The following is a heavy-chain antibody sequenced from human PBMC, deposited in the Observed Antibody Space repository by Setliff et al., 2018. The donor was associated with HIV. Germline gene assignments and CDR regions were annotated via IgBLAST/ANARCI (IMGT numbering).Heavy chain of an antibody. CDR3: ARDPEQLITLDY. V-gene: IGHV1-46*01. CDR2: INPSGGST. D-gene: IGHD6-13*01. Sequence: GASVKVSCKASGYTFTSYCMHWVRQAPGQGLEWMGIINPSGGSTSYAQKFQGRVTMTRDTSTSTVYMELSSLRSEDTAVYYCARDPEQLITLDYWGQGTLVTVSS. CDR1: GYTFTSYC. J-gene: IGHJ4*02.